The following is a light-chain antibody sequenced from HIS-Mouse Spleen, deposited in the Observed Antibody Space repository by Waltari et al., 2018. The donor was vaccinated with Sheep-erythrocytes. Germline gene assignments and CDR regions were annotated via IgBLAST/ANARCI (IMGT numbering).Light chain of an antibody. CDR1: SSHVGSYNL. J-gene: IGLJ3*02. V-gene: IGLV2-23*01. Sequence: QSALTQPASVSGSPGQSIPISCTGTSSHVGSYNLVPWYQQHPGKAPKLMIYEGSKRPSGVSNRFSGSKSGNTASLTISGLQAEDEADYYCCSYAGSSTPWVFGGGTKLTVL. CDR3: CSYAGSSTPWV. CDR2: EGS.